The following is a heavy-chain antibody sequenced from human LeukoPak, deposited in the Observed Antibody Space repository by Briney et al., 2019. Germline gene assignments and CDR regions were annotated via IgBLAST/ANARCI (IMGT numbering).Heavy chain of an antibody. J-gene: IGHJ3*02. V-gene: IGHV4-39*07. CDR1: GASISSSRDY. D-gene: IGHD1-14*01. CDR3: ARDLLRKAAEVTPFDI. CDR2: IYYSGTT. Sequence: PSETLSLTCTVSGASISSSRDYWGWIRQPPGKGLEWIGSIYYSGTTYYDPSLKSRVTISIDMSRNQFSLKLSSVTAADTAVYYCARDLLRKAAEVTPFDIWGQGTMVTVSS.